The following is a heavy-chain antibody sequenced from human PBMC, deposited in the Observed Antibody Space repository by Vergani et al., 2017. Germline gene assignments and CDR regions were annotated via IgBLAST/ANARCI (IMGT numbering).Heavy chain of an antibody. CDR2: ISHDGNKK. V-gene: IGHV3-30*18. CDR1: GFTFSNYG. CDR3: AKDPRLKEDYYYYYMDV. J-gene: IGHJ6*03. Sequence: QVHLVESGGGVVQPGRSLRLSCAASGFTFSNYGLHWVRQAPGQGLEWVAVISHDGNKKYYVDSVKGRFTISRDNSKNTLYLYMNSLRADDTAVYYCAKDPRLKEDYYYYYMDVWGKGTTVTVSS.